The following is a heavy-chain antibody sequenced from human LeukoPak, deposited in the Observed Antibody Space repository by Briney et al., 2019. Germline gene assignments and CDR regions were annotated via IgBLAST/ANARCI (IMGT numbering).Heavy chain of an antibody. D-gene: IGHD3-10*01. V-gene: IGHV4-4*07. CDR1: GDSMTNWY. J-gene: IGHJ5*02. CDR3: AREWFEGSYGP. CDR2: IYSSGRT. Sequence: SETLSLICSVSGDSMTNWYWGWMRQSAGKGLEWIGRIYSSGRTNYHSSLKSRVTISLDQSKNQFSLRLTSLTAADTARYHCAREWFEGSYGPWGQGILVTVSS.